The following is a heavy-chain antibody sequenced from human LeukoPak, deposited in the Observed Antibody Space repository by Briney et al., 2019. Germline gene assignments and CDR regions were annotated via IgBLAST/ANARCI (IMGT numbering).Heavy chain of an antibody. CDR3: ARASVVPAGKGLKRSGMDA. J-gene: IGHJ6*02. Sequence: GGSLRLSCAASGFTFSSYWMHWVRQAPGKGLVWVSRINSDGSSTTYADSVKGRFTISRDNAKNTLYLQMNSLRAEDTAVYYCARASVVPAGKGLKRSGMDAWGQGTTVTVSS. CDR1: GFTFSSYW. V-gene: IGHV3-74*01. CDR2: INSDGSST. D-gene: IGHD2-2*01.